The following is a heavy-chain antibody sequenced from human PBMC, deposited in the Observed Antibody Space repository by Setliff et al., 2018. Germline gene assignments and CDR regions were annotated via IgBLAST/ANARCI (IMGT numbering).Heavy chain of an antibody. CDR2: ISDSSFHI. CDR3: AGDPPGPHLVYTY. J-gene: IGHJ4*02. V-gene: IGHV3-21*01. CDR1: AFPFSISS. Sequence: GGSLRLSCAASAFPFSISSMHWVRQAPGKGLEWVSSISDSSFHIYYSDSVKGRFTISRDNVKNSLYLQMNSLRADDTAVYYCAGDPPGPHLVYTYWGQGALVTVSS. D-gene: IGHD3-16*01.